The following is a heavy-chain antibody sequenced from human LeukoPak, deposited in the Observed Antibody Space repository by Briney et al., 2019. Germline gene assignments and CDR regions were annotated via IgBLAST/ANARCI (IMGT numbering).Heavy chain of an antibody. D-gene: IGHD6-19*01. CDR3: ARIYGSGWYPYYYYYGMDV. V-gene: IGHV4-34*01. CDR2: INHSGST. Sequence: SETLSLTCAVYGGSFSGYYWSWIRQPPGKGLEWIGEINHSGSTNYNPSLKSRVTISVDTSKNQFSLKLSSVTAADTAVYYCARIYGSGWYPYYYYYGMDVWGQGTTVTVSS. CDR1: GGSFSGYY. J-gene: IGHJ6*02.